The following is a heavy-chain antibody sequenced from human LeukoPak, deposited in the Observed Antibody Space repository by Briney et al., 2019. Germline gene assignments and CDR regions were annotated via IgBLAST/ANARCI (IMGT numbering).Heavy chain of an antibody. D-gene: IGHD6-6*01. CDR1: GDTFTNYA. CDR2: ISAYNGKT. V-gene: IGHV1-18*01. CDR3: ARTVSGAARPPPGWGAFDI. J-gene: IGHJ3*02. Sequence: ASVEVSCKASGDTFTNYAFSWVRQAPGQGLEWMGWISAYNGKTNYAQKFQGRVTMTTDTSTTTAYMELRSLRSEDTAVYYCARTVSGAARPPPGWGAFDIWGQGTMVTVSS.